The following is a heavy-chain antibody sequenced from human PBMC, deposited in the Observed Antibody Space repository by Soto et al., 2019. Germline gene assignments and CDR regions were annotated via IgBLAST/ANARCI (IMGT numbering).Heavy chain of an antibody. V-gene: IGHV3-23*01. CDR3: AKDIRRCGGDCYAFDY. Sequence: XGSLRLSCAASGCTFSSYAMSWVRQAPGKGLEWVSAISGSGGSTYYADSVKGRFTISRDNSKNTLYLQMNSLRAEDTAVYYCAKDIRRCGGDCYAFDYWGQGTLVTVS. D-gene: IGHD2-21*02. J-gene: IGHJ4*02. CDR1: GCTFSSYA. CDR2: ISGSGGST.